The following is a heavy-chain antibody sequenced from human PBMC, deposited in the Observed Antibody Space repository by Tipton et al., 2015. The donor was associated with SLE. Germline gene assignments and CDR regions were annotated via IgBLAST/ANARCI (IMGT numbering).Heavy chain of an antibody. Sequence: TLSLTCTVSGDSISSHYWSWIRQPPGKGLEWIGYLYYSGSTNYNPSLKSRVTISVDTSKNQFSLKLSSVTAADTAVYYCARSLGWLKSFDIWGQGTMVTVSS. D-gene: IGHD5-24*01. J-gene: IGHJ3*02. V-gene: IGHV4-59*11. CDR2: LYYSGST. CDR1: GDSISSHY. CDR3: ARSLGWLKSFDI.